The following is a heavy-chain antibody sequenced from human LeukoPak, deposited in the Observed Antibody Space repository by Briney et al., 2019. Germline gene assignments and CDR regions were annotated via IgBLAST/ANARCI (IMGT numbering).Heavy chain of an antibody. J-gene: IGHJ4*02. CDR3: ARVGREVDGYYYDM. Sequence: GGSLRLSCAASGFTFSSYSMNWVRQAPGKGLEWVSYISSSSSTIYYADSVKGRFTISRDNAKNSLYLQMNSLRAEYTAVYYCARVGREVDGYYYDMRGQGTLVTVSS. CDR2: ISSSSSTI. D-gene: IGHD3-22*01. CDR1: GFTFSSYS. V-gene: IGHV3-48*04.